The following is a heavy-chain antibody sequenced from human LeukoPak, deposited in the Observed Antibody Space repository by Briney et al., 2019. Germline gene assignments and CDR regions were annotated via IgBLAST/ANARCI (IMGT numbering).Heavy chain of an antibody. Sequence: GGSLRLSCAASGFTFSSYSMKWVREARGRGVGWVSSSSSSSSTIYYADSVKGRFTISRDNAKKSLYLQMNGMRAEDTAVYYCASAPDWAFGITHDAFDIWGQGTMVRVSS. CDR2: SSSSSSTI. V-gene: IGHV3-48*01. D-gene: IGHD1-14*01. J-gene: IGHJ3*02. CDR1: GFTFSSYS. CDR3: ASAPDWAFGITHDAFDI.